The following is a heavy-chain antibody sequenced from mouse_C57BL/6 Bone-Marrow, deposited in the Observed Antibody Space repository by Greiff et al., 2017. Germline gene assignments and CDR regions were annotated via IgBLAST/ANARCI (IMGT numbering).Heavy chain of an antibody. V-gene: IGHV1-81*01. CDR3: ARPLYYFDD. J-gene: IGHJ2*01. Sequence: VKLMESGAELARPGASVKLSCKASGYTFTSYGISWVKQRTGQGLEWIGEIYPRSGNTYYTEKFKGKATLTADKYSSTAYMELRSLTYEDATVYFCARPLYYFDDWGQGTTLTVSS. CDR1: GYTFTSYG. CDR2: IYPRSGNT.